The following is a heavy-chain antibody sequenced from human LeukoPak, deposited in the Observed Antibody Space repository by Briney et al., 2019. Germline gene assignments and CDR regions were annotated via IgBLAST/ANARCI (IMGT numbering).Heavy chain of an antibody. CDR1: GFTVSNYY. CDR2: IYTGGST. CDR3: GRGHGA. V-gene: IGHV3-66*01. J-gene: IGHJ5*02. D-gene: IGHD5-24*01. Sequence: PGGSLRLSCAVSGFTVSNYYMSWVRQAPGKGLEWVSVIYTGGSTHYAASVKGRFTISRDISKNSLFLQMNSLRADDTAVYYCGRGHGAWGQGTLVTVSS.